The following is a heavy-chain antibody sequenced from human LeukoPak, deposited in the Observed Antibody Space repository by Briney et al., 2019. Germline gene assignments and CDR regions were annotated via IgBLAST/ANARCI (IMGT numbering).Heavy chain of an antibody. J-gene: IGHJ4*02. Sequence: GGSLRLSCAASGFTVSSNYMSWVRQAPGKGLEWVTVIYSGGSTYYADSVKGRFTISRDNSKNTLYLQMNSLRAEDTAVYYCARDLGRLAVAHIDYWGQGTLVTVSS. CDR1: GFTVSSNY. D-gene: IGHD6-19*01. CDR2: IYSGGST. V-gene: IGHV3-66*01. CDR3: ARDLGRLAVAHIDY.